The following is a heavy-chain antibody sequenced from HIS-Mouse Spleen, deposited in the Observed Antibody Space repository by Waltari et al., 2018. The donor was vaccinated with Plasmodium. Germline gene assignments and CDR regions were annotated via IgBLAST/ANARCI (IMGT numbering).Heavy chain of an antibody. CDR2: IKQDGSEK. CDR3: ASSWYWYFDL. J-gene: IGHJ2*01. Sequence: EVQLVESGGGLVQPGGSLSLSGAASGFTFSSYWMSWVRQSPGKGLEWVANIKQDGSEKYYVDSVKGRFTISRDNAKNSLYLQMNSLRAEDTAVYYCASSWYWYFDLWGRGTLVTVSS. CDR1: GFTFSSYW. D-gene: IGHD6-13*01. V-gene: IGHV3-7*01.